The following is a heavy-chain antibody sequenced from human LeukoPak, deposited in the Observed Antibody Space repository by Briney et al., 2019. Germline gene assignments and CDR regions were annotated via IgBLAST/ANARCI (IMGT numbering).Heavy chain of an antibody. CDR2: IPYDENSK. D-gene: IGHD6-13*01. J-gene: IGHJ4*02. Sequence: PGGSLRLSCAASGFTFSGYAMHWVRQAPGKGLEWVAVIPYDENSKYYADSVKGRFTISRNNAKNSLYLQMNSLRAEDTAVYYCARDRGSSWGFDYWGQGTLVTVSS. CDR1: GFTFSGYA. CDR3: ARDRGSSWGFDY. V-gene: IGHV3-30-3*01.